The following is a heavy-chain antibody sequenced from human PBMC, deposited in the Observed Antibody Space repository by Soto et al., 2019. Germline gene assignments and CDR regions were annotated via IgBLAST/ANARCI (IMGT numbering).Heavy chain of an antibody. D-gene: IGHD6-19*01. V-gene: IGHV1-69*04. CDR1: GGTFSSYT. CDR3: ARDLGIAVGSFDY. J-gene: IGHJ4*02. CDR2: IIPILGIA. Sequence: SVNVSCKASGGTFSSYTISWVRQAPGQGLEWMGRIIPILGIANYAQKFQGRVTITADKSTSTAYMELSSLRSEDTAVYYCARDLGIAVGSFDYWGQGTLVTVSS.